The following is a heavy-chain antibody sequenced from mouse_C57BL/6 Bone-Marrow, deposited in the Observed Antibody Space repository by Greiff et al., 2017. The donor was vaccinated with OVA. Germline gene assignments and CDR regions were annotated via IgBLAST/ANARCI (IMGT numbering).Heavy chain of an antibody. Sequence: QVQLQQPGAELVKPGASVKMSCKASGYTFTSYWITWVKQRPGQGLEWIGDIYPGSGSTNYNEKFKSKATLTVDTSSSTAYMQLSSLTSEDSAVYYCAHDYDEGAWFAYWGQGTLVTVSA. CDR3: AHDYDEGAWFAY. V-gene: IGHV1-55*01. CDR2: IYPGSGST. D-gene: IGHD2-4*01. J-gene: IGHJ3*01. CDR1: GYTFTSYW.